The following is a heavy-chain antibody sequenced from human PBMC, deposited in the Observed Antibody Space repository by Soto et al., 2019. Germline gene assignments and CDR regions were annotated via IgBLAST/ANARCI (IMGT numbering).Heavy chain of an antibody. CDR1: GFTFSRVS. CDR2: ISSGSSDT. D-gene: IGHD6-19*01. J-gene: IGHJ6*02. Sequence: GGSLRLSCEASGFTFSRVSMNWVRQVPGKGLEWVASISSGSSDTWYADSVKGRFTISRDNSKNTLYLQMNSLRAEDTAVYYCARVMAVAGTTPLLYYYYYYGMDVWGQGTTVTVSS. V-gene: IGHV3-21*01. CDR3: ARVMAVAGTTPLLYYYYYYGMDV.